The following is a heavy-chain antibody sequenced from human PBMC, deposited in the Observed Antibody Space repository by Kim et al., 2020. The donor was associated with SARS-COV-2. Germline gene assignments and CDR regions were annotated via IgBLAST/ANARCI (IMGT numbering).Heavy chain of an antibody. J-gene: IGHJ3*02. Sequence: GGSLRLSCAASGFTFSSYGMHWVRQAPGKGLEWVAVIWYDGSNKYYADSVKGRFTISRDNSKNTLYLQMNSLRAEDTAVYYCAREGDTVLDAFDIWGQGTMVTVSS. CDR2: IWYDGSNK. CDR3: AREGDTVLDAFDI. CDR1: GFTFSSYG. V-gene: IGHV3-33*01. D-gene: IGHD5-18*01.